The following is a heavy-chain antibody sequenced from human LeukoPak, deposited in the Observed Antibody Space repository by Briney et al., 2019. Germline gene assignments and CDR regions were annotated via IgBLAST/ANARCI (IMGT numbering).Heavy chain of an antibody. Sequence: GRSLRLSCAASGFTFSSYAMHWVRQAPGKGLEWVAVISYDGSNKYYADSVKGRFTISRDNSKNTLYLQMNSLRAEDTAVYYCARGYGSGRYFDYWGQGTLVTVSS. CDR2: ISYDGSNK. CDR1: GFTFSSYA. J-gene: IGHJ4*02. D-gene: IGHD3-10*01. CDR3: ARGYGSGRYFDY. V-gene: IGHV3-30*04.